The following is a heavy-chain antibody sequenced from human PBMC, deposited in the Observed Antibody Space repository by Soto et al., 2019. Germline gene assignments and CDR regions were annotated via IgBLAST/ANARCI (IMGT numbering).Heavy chain of an antibody. J-gene: IGHJ4*02. V-gene: IGHV3-23*01. CDR3: AKGPSRIAVAGTHYFDY. CDR2: ISGSGGST. Sequence: GGSLRLSCAASGFTFSSYAMSWVRQAPGKGLEWVSAISGSGGSTYYADSVKGRFTISRDNSKNTLYLQMNSLRAEDTAVYYCAKGPSRIAVAGTHYFDYWGQGTLVTVSS. CDR1: GFTFSSYA. D-gene: IGHD6-19*01.